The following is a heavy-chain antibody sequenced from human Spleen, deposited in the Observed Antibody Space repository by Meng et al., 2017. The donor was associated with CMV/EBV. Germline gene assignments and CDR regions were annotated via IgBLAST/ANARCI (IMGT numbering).Heavy chain of an antibody. CDR1: GYTLTGYY. V-gene: IGHV1-2*02. Sequence: KASGYTLTGYYMHWVRQAPGQGLEWMGWINPNSGGTNYAQRFQGRVNMTRDTSISTAYMEVTSLRSDDTAMYYCAREGYNSGNNWFDPWGQGTLVTVSS. J-gene: IGHJ5*02. D-gene: IGHD6-19*01. CDR3: AREGYNSGNNWFDP. CDR2: INPNSGGT.